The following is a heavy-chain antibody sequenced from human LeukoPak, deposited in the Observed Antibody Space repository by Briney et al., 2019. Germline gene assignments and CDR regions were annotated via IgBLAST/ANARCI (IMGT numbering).Heavy chain of an antibody. CDR3: ARDAPYYYDSSGYLVGAFDI. J-gene: IGHJ3*02. V-gene: IGHV3-23*01. Sequence: GGSLRLSCAASGFTFSTYGMTWVRQAPGKGLEWVSAISGSGGSTYYADSVKGRFTISRDNAKNSLYLQMNSLRAEDTALYYCARDAPYYYDSSGYLVGAFDIWGQGTMVTVSS. D-gene: IGHD3-22*01. CDR1: GFTFSTYG. CDR2: ISGSGGST.